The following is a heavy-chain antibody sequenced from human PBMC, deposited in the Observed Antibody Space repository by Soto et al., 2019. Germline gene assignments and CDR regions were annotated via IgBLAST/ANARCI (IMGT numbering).Heavy chain of an antibody. CDR1: GFTFSSYS. J-gene: IGHJ4*02. V-gene: IGHV3-48*02. D-gene: IGHD5-18*01. Sequence: GGSLRLSCAASGFTFSSYSMNWVRQAPGKGLEWVSYISSSSSTIYYADSVKGRFTISRDNAKNSLYLQMNSLRDEDTAVYYCARMVGDTAMVMIASYYFDYWGQGTLVTVSS. CDR2: ISSSSSTI. CDR3: ARMVGDTAMVMIASYYFDY.